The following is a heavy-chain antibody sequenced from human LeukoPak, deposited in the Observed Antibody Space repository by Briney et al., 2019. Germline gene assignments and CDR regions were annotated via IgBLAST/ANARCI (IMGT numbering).Heavy chain of an antibody. J-gene: IGHJ4*02. V-gene: IGHV3-21*04. D-gene: IGHD3-3*01. CDR2: ISSSSSYI. CDR1: GFTFSSYS. CDR3: AKAAIFGVVIPRYYFDY. Sequence: PGGSLRLSCAASGFTFSSYSMNWVRQAPGKGLEWVSSISSSSSYIYYADSVKGRFTISRDNSKNTLHLQMNSLRAEDTAVYYCAKAAIFGVVIPRYYFDYWGQGTLVTVSS.